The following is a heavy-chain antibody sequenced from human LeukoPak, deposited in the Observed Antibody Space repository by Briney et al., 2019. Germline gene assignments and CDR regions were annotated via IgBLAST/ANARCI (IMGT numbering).Heavy chain of an antibody. V-gene: IGHV4-4*02. CDR2: IYHSGST. Sequence: SETLSLTCTVSGGSFSSSNWWSWVRQPPGKGLEWIGEIYHSGSTNYNPSLKSRVTMSVDKSKNQFSLKMSSVTAADSAVYYCTRGGELMNFWGQGTLVTVSS. CDR3: TRGGELMNF. CDR1: GGSFSSSNW. J-gene: IGHJ4*02. D-gene: IGHD1-26*01.